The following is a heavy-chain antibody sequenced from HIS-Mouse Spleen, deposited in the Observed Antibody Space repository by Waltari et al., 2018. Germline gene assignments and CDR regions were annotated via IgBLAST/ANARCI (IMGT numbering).Heavy chain of an antibody. CDR1: GFTFSSYW. J-gene: IGHJ4*02. CDR3: ARVPEYSSSFDY. Sequence: EVQLVESGGGLVQPGGSLRLSCAASGFTFSSYWRSWVRQAPGKGLEWVANIKQDGSEKYYVDSVKGRFTISRDNAKNSLYLQMNSLRAEDTAVYYCARVPEYSSSFDYWGQGTLVTVSS. CDR2: IKQDGSEK. D-gene: IGHD6-6*01. V-gene: IGHV3-7*01.